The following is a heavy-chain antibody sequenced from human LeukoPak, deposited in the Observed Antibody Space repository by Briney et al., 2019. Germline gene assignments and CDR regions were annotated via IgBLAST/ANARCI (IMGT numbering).Heavy chain of an antibody. CDR1: GYSFPNYW. Sequence: GESLKISCKGSGYSFPNYWIAWVRQMPGKGLEWMGIIYPRDSDTRYSPSFEGQVTISVDKSISTAFLQWSSLKASDTAMYYCARQGKSSSWSDYWGQGTLVTVSS. CDR2: IYPRDSDT. CDR3: ARQGKSSSWSDY. J-gene: IGHJ4*02. V-gene: IGHV5-51*01. D-gene: IGHD6-13*01.